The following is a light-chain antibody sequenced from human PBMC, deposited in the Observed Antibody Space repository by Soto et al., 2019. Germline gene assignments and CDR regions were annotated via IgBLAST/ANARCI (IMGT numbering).Light chain of an antibody. CDR3: QQRSIWPLT. CDR2: DAS. J-gene: IGKJ4*01. CDR1: QSVSDN. Sequence: EIVMTQSPATLSVSPGERATLSCRASQSVSDNLAWYQKKPGQAPRLLIYDASNRATGIPARFSGSGSGTDFLLTISSLEPEDVAVYYCQQRSIWPLTLGGGTKVDIK. V-gene: IGKV3D-11*03.